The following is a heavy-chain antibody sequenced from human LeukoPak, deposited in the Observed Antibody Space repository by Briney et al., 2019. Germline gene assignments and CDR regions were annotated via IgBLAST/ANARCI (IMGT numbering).Heavy chain of an antibody. Sequence: GGSLRLSCAASGFTFTSYAMNWVRQAPGKGLEWVSATSYDGTNKYYADSVKGRFTISRDNSNNTLYLQMNSLRPEDTAVYFCARKSLWFKYYDCWGQGMLVTVSP. J-gene: IGHJ4*02. D-gene: IGHD3-10*01. CDR2: TSYDGTNK. CDR3: ARKSLWFKYYDC. CDR1: GFTFTSYA. V-gene: IGHV3-30*04.